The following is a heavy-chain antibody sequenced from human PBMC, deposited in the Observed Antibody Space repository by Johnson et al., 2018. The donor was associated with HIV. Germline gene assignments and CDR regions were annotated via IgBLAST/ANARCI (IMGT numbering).Heavy chain of an antibody. CDR1: GFTFNNAW. D-gene: IGHD6-13*01. J-gene: IGHJ3*02. CDR3: ARDRSSSWSDAFDI. Sequence: VQLVESGGGLVKPGVSLRLSCAASGFTFNNAWMNWVRQTPGKGLEWVGRITSTTDGGTTDYAAPVKGRFTISRDNSKNTLYLQMNSLRAEDTAVYYCARDRSSSWSDAFDIWGQGTMVTVSS. V-gene: IGHV3-15*07. CDR2: ITSTTDGGTT.